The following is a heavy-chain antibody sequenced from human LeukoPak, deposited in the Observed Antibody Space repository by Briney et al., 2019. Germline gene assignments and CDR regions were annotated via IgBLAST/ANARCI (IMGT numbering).Heavy chain of an antibody. V-gene: IGHV4-39*01. CDR2: MYYSGST. J-gene: IGHJ4*02. Sequence: PSETLSLTCTVSGGSISSSSYYWGWIRQPPGKGLEWIGSMYYSGSTYYNPSLKSRVAISVDTSKNQFSLKLTSVTAADTAVYYCARGRGEAMTTVTTIDYWGQGTLVTVSS. CDR1: GGSISSSSYY. D-gene: IGHD4-17*01. CDR3: ARGRGEAMTTVTTIDY.